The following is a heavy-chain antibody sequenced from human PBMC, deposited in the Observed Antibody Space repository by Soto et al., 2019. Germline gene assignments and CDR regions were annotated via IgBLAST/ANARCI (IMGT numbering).Heavy chain of an antibody. Sequence: SETLSLTCTVSGGSISSGDYYWSWIRQPPGKGLEWIGYIYYSGSTYYSPSLKSRVTISVDTSKNQFSLKLSSVTAADTAVYYGARDGPRQLWDYYYGMDVWGQGTRVTVSS. CDR2: IYYSGST. D-gene: IGHD5-18*01. CDR3: ARDGPRQLWDYYYGMDV. V-gene: IGHV4-30-4*01. J-gene: IGHJ6*02. CDR1: GGSISSGDYY.